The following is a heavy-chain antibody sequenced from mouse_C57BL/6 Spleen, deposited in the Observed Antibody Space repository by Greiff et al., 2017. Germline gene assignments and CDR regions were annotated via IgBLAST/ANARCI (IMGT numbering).Heavy chain of an antibody. CDR2: INPSSGYT. CDR1: GYTFTSYT. Sequence: VKLQESGAELARPGASVKMSCKASGYTFTSYTMHWVKQRPGQGLEWIGYINPSSGYTKYNQKFKDKATLTADKSSSTAYMQLSSLTSEDSAVYYCARSLITTVVATDFDVWGTGTTVTVSS. D-gene: IGHD1-1*01. J-gene: IGHJ1*03. V-gene: IGHV1-4*01. CDR3: ARSLITTVVATDFDV.